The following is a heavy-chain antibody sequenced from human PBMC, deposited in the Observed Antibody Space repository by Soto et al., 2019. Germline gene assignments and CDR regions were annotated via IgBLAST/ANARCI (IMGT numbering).Heavy chain of an antibody. V-gene: IGHV6-1*01. CDR2: TYYRSNWYT. Sequence: PSQTLSLTCAISGDSVSSTSTAWSWIRQSPSRGLEWLGRTYYRSNWYTDYAVSVKSRITISQDTSKNQFSLQLNYVTPEDTAVYYCARGSYYSGWVWGQGNLVTVSS. D-gene: IGHD6-19*01. CDR1: GDSVSSTSTA. CDR3: ARGSYYSGWV. J-gene: IGHJ4*02.